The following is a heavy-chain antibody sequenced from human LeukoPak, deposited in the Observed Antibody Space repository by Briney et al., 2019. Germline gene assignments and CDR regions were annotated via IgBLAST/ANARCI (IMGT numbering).Heavy chain of an antibody. CDR3: ASWTYYYGMDV. Sequence: PSETLFLTCTVSGGSISSYYWSWIRQPPGKGLEWIGYIYYSGSTNYNPSLKSRVTISVDTSKNQFSLKLSSVTAADTAVYYCASWTYYYGMDVWGQGTTVIVSS. D-gene: IGHD1-1*01. V-gene: IGHV4-59*08. CDR1: GGSISSYY. CDR2: IYYSGST. J-gene: IGHJ6*02.